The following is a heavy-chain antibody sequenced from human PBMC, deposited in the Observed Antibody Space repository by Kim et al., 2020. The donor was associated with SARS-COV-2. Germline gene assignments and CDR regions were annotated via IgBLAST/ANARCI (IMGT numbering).Heavy chain of an antibody. J-gene: IGHJ3*02. V-gene: IGHV3-7*01. D-gene: IGHD3-10*01. Sequence: GGSLRLSCGASGFRFSYYRMSWVRQAPGKGLECVANINQEGTEEYYGDSVKGRFTVSRDNANNSLFLQMNTLRVEDTAVYYCARDRAGYGTVSFRGGSDGFVIWGQGRMVTVSS. CDR2: INQEGTEE. CDR1: GFRFSYYR. CDR3: ARDRAGYGTVSFRGGSDGFVI.